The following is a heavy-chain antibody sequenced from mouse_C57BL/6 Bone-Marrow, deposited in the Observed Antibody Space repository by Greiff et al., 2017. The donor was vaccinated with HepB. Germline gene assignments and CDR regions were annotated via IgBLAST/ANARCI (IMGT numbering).Heavy chain of an antibody. CDR2: ISSGGSYT. Sequence: EVQLVESGGDLVKPGGSLKLSCAASGFTFSSYGMSWVRQTPDKRLEWVATISSGGSYTYYPDSVKGRFTISRDNAKNTLYLQMSSLKSEDTAMYYCARENWVLVAYWGQGTLVTVSA. V-gene: IGHV5-6*01. J-gene: IGHJ3*01. CDR1: GFTFSSYG. CDR3: ARENWVLVAY. D-gene: IGHD4-1*01.